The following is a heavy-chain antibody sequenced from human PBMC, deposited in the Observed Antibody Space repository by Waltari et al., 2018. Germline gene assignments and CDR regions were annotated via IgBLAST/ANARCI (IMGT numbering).Heavy chain of an antibody. D-gene: IGHD3-3*02. CDR1: GFTFSSYS. J-gene: IGHJ5*02. V-gene: IGHV3-21*01. CDR2: ISSSSSYL. Sequence: EVQLVESGGGLVKPGGSLRLSCAASGFTFSSYSMNWVRQAPGKGLEWVSSISSSSSYLYYADSVKGRFTISRDNAKNSLYLQMNSLRAEDTAVYYCARDTHLNWFDPWGQGTLVTVSS. CDR3: ARDTHLNWFDP.